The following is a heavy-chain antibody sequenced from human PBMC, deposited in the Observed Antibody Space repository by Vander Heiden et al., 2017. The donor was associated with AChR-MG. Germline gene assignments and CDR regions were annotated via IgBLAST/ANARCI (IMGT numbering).Heavy chain of an antibody. CDR1: GFTFGAYV. CDR3: TREFPWYYGSGSPRAY. CDR2: IRSKAYGGTT. D-gene: IGHD3-10*01. J-gene: IGHJ4*02. V-gene: IGHV3-49*03. Sequence: EVQLVESGGGLVPPGRSLRLSCTASGFTFGAYVMSWFRQAPGKGLEWVGFIRSKAYGGTTEYAASVKGRFTISRDDSKSIAYLQMNSLKTEDTAVYYCTREFPWYYGSGSPRAYWGQGTLVTVSS.